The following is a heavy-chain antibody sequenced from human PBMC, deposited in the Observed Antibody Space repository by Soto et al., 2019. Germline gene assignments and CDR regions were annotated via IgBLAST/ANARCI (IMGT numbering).Heavy chain of an antibody. CDR3: ATEATINWFDP. CDR2: INQDGSEK. CDR1: GFAFSGYW. J-gene: IGHJ5*02. V-gene: IGHV3-7*01. Sequence: GGSLRLSCAASGFAFSGYWMSWVRQAPGKGLEWVANINQDGSEKFYVDSVKGRFTISRDNAKNSLYLQMNSLRAEDTAVYYCATEATINWFDPWGQGTLVTVSS. D-gene: IGHD3-10*01.